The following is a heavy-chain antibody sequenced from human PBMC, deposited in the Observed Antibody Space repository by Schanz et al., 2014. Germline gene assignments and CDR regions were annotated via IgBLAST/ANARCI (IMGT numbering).Heavy chain of an antibody. Sequence: VQLVQSGAEVKRPGASVRVSCKASGYTFTSYDFNWVRQAPGQGLEWMGWMNPDSGNTGYAQKFQGRVTMTRNTSISTASMELSSLRSEDTAVYYCASSGAGYSSSWDFDYWGQGTLVTVSS. V-gene: IGHV1-8*01. J-gene: IGHJ4*02. CDR3: ASSGAGYSSSWDFDY. CDR1: GYTFTSYD. CDR2: MNPDSGNT. D-gene: IGHD6-13*01.